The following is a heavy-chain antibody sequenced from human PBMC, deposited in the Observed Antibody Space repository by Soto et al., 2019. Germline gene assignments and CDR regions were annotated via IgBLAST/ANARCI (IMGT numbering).Heavy chain of an antibody. V-gene: IGHV3-30*18. CDR1: GFTFSSYG. Sequence: PGGSLRLSCAASGFTFSSYGMHWVRQAPGKGLEWVAVISYDESNKYYADSVKGRFTISRDNSKNTLYLQMNSLRAEDTAVYYCAKDNSPHARFDYWGQGTLVTVSS. CDR2: ISYDESNK. CDR3: AKDNSPHARFDY. J-gene: IGHJ4*02.